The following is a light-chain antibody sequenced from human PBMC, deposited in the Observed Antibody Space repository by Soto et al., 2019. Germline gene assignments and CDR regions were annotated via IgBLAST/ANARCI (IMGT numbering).Light chain of an antibody. Sequence: EIVLTQSPGTLSLSPGERATLSCRASQSVSNNYLAWYQQKPGQAPRLLIYAASTRATGIPARFSGSGSGTEFTLTISSLEPEDFAVYYCQQRSKWRTFGQGTKVDIK. J-gene: IGKJ1*01. CDR2: AAS. V-gene: IGKV3D-20*02. CDR1: QSVSNNY. CDR3: QQRSKWRT.